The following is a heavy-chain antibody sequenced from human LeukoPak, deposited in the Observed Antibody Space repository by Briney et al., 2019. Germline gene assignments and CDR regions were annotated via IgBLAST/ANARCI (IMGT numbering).Heavy chain of an antibody. CDR2: MNPNSGNT. J-gene: IGHJ4*02. Sequence: ASVKVSSKASGYTFTTYDINWVRQATGPGLEWMGWMNPNSGNTGYAQKCQGRVTMTRNTSISTAFMELSGLRSEGTAVYFCARRNTAMVAGLDYWGQGSLVTVSS. D-gene: IGHD5-18*01. CDR1: GYTFTTYD. CDR3: ARRNTAMVAGLDY. V-gene: IGHV1-8*01.